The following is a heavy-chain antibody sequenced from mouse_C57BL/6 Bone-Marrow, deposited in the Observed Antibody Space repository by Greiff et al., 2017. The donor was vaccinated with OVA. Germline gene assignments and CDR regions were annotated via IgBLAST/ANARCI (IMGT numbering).Heavy chain of an antibody. CDR1: GYAFTNYL. Sequence: QVQLQQSGAELVRPGTSVKVSCKASGYAFTNYLIEWVKQRPGQGLEWIGVINPGSGGTNYNEKFKGKATLTADKSSSTAYMQLSSLTSEDSAIYFCARSSLPFYAMDYWGQGTSVTVSS. J-gene: IGHJ4*01. D-gene: IGHD5-5*01. CDR3: ARSSLPFYAMDY. V-gene: IGHV1-54*01. CDR2: INPGSGGT.